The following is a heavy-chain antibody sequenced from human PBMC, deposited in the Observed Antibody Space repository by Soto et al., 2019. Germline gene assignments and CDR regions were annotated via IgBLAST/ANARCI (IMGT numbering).Heavy chain of an antibody. CDR2: ISSSSSYI. CDR1: GFTFSSYS. J-gene: IGHJ6*03. CDR3: ARGLPCSSTSCYYYYYYYMDV. D-gene: IGHD2-2*01. V-gene: IGHV3-21*01. Sequence: EVQLVESGGGLVKPGGSLRLSCAASGFTFSSYSMKWVRQAPGKGLEWVSSISSSSSYIYYADSVKGRFTISRDNAKNSLYLQMNSLRAEDTAVYYCARGLPCSSTSCYYYYYYYMDVWGKGTTVTVSS.